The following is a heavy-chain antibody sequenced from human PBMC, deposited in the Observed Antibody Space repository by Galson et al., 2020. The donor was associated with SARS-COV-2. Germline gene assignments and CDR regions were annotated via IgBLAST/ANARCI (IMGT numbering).Heavy chain of an antibody. CDR2: ISNGSTYI. D-gene: IGHD2-2*01. CDR3: ARDHCSSTSCYSVS. CDR1: GFTFSSYC. V-gene: IGHV3-21*01. J-gene: IGHJ4*02. Sequence: KIGESLKISCAASGFTFSSYCMNWVRQAPGKGLEWVSSISNGSTYIYYADSVKGRFTISRDNAKNSLYLQMNSLRAEDTALYYCARDHCSSTSCYSVSWGQGTLVIVSS.